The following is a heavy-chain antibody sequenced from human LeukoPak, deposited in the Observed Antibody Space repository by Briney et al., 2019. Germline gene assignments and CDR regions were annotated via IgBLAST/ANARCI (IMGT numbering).Heavy chain of an antibody. Sequence: GGSLRLSCAASGFAFDKYVMTWVRLVPGKGLECVASIKWNGGSTRYADSVKGRFTISRDNDKNLLYLQMNNVRAGDTALYHCARGMNYYDSSASRSYYFDSWGQGTLVTVSS. CDR2: IKWNGGST. J-gene: IGHJ4*02. D-gene: IGHD3-22*01. V-gene: IGHV3-20*01. CDR1: GFAFDKYV. CDR3: ARGMNYYDSSASRSYYFDS.